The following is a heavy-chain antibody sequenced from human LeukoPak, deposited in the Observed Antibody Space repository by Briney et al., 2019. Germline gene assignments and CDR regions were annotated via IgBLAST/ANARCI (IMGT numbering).Heavy chain of an antibody. CDR2: IIGYNGDT. CDR1: GYTLTTYS. J-gene: IGHJ4*02. V-gene: IGHV1-18*01. D-gene: IGHD3-16*02. CDR3: ARFYYDYIWGTYRYHYFDY. Sequence: ASVKVSCKASGYTLTTYSISWVRQAPGQGLEWMGWIIGYNGDTKYAQKFQGRVTMTADTSTSTAYMELRSLRSDDTATYYCARFYYDYIWGTYRYHYFDYWAQGTLVTVSS.